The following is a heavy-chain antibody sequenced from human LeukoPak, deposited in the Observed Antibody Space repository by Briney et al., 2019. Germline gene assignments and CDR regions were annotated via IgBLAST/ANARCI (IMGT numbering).Heavy chain of an antibody. Sequence: GGSLRLSCAASGFTFSRYWMHWVPQGPGKGLVWVSRINRDGSSTVYADSVKGRFTISIDNAKNTLYLQMNSLRAEDTAVYYCARERVMYYYGAGSPDYWGQGTLVTVSS. V-gene: IGHV3-74*01. D-gene: IGHD3-10*01. CDR3: ARERVMYYYGAGSPDY. CDR1: GFTFSRYW. CDR2: INRDGSST. J-gene: IGHJ4*02.